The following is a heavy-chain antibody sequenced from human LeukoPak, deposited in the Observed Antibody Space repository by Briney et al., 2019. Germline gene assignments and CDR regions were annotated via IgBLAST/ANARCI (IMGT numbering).Heavy chain of an antibody. CDR1: GFSLSTSGVG. D-gene: IGHD2-15*01. V-gene: IGHV2-5*02. Sequence: SGPTLVKPTQTLTLTCTFSGFSLSTSGVGGGWIRQPPGKALEWLALIYWDDDKRYRPSLKSRLTITKDTSKNQVVLTMTNMDPVDTATYYCAHSYCSGGSCYSAADNWFDPWGQGTLVTVSS. CDR3: AHSYCSGGSCYSAADNWFDP. CDR2: IYWDDDK. J-gene: IGHJ5*02.